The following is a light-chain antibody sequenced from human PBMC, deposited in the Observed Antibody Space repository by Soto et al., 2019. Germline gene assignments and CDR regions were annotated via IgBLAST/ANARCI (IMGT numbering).Light chain of an antibody. CDR3: QHYNSWPRIA. CDR2: GAS. Sequence: EIVLTQFPVTLSVSPGERATLFCRASQSASTNLAWYQHKPGQAPRLLIYGASTRATAIPARFSGSGSGTEFTLTINSLESEDFAVYYCQHYNSWPRIAFGQGTRLEIK. V-gene: IGKV3-15*01. J-gene: IGKJ5*01. CDR1: QSASTN.